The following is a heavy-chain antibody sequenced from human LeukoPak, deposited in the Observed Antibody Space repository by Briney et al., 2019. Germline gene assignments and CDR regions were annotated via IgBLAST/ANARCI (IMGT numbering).Heavy chain of an antibody. CDR2: ISSSSSYI. CDR1: GFTFSSYS. CDR3: ARDLMVRGVNGYFDY. Sequence: EGSLRLSCAASGFTFSSYSMNWVRQAPGKGLEWVSSISSSSSYIYYADSVKGRFTISRDNAKNSLYLQMNSLRAEDTAVYYCARDLMVRGVNGYFDYWGQGTLVTVSS. D-gene: IGHD3-10*01. V-gene: IGHV3-21*01. J-gene: IGHJ4*02.